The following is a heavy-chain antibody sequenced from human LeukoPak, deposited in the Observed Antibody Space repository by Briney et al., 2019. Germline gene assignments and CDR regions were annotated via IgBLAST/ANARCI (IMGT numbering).Heavy chain of an antibody. J-gene: IGHJ4*02. CDR3: AKESVRYSSSGEGQK. V-gene: IGHV3-23*01. CDR2: ISGSGGST. D-gene: IGHD6-13*01. CDR1: GFTFSSYA. Sequence: PGGSLRLSCAASGFTFSSYAMSWVRQAPGKGLEWVSAISGSGGSTYYADPVKGRFTISRDNSKNTLYLQMNSLRAEDTAVYYCAKESVRYSSSGEGQKWGQGTLVTVSS.